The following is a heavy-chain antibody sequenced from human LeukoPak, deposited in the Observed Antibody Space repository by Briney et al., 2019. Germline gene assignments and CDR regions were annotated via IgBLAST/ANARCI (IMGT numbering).Heavy chain of an antibody. CDR3: ARGAWLGSDYTALYYFDY. Sequence: ASVKVSCKTSGYTFTSYDINWVRQATGEGLEWVGWMNPNSGNTGYAQKFLDRVSMTRNAAISTAYMELSSLRSEDTAVYYCARGAWLGSDYTALYYFDYWGQGTLVTVSS. J-gene: IGHJ4*02. D-gene: IGHD3-16*01. CDR1: GYTFTSYD. CDR2: MNPNSGNT. V-gene: IGHV1-8*01.